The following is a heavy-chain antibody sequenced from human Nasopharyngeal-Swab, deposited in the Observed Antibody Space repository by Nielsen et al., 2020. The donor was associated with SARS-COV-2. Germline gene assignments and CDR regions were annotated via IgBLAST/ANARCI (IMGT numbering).Heavy chain of an antibody. CDR3: ARRAARDGYNYEVDP. CDR2: VYPGNSEV. J-gene: IGHJ5*01. Sequence: GESLKISCMASGYSFVNHWIGWVRQKPGKGPEWMGMVYPGNSEVAYSPSFQGQVTISADKSTNTAFLQWTSLRPSDTAMYFCARRAARDGYNYEVDPWGQGTLVTVSP. D-gene: IGHD5-24*01. CDR1: GYSFVNHW. V-gene: IGHV5-51*01.